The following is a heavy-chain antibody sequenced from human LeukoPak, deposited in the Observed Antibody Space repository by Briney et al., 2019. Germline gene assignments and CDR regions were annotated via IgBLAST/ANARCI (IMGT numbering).Heavy chain of an antibody. J-gene: IGHJ4*02. D-gene: IGHD4-17*01. CDR3: ANFPGDYPLDY. Sequence: GGSLRLSCAASGFTFSSYAMSWVRQAPGKGLEWVSAISGSGGSTYYADSVKGRFTISRDNSKNTLYLQMDSLRAEDTAVYYCANFPGDYPLDYWGQGTLVTVSS. CDR2: ISGSGGST. CDR1: GFTFSSYA. V-gene: IGHV3-23*01.